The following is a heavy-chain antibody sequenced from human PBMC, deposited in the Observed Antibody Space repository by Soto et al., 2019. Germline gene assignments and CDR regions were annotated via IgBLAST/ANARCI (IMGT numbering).Heavy chain of an antibody. J-gene: IGHJ4*02. D-gene: IGHD1-1*01. CDR1: GYRFISYW. CDR2: IDPSDSRT. CDR3: VRHGNGTPYYFDY. V-gene: IGHV5-10-1*03. Sequence: EVQLEQSGAEVKKPGESLRLSCKASGYRFISYWISWVRQRPGEGLEWVGRIDPSDSRTVYSPYFHGHVTTSIDMSVTPAYLQWNNLQASATAMYFCVRHGNGTPYYFDYWGRGTLVPVSA.